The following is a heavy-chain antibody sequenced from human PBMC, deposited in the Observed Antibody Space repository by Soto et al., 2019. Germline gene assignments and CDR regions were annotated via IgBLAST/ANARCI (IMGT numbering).Heavy chain of an antibody. D-gene: IGHD5-18*01. Sequence: PSETLSLTCTVSGGSISSYYWSWIRQPPGKGLEWIGYMYYSGSSNYNPSLKSRVTISVDTSKNQFFLNLSSVTAADTAVYYCGRVSNYRGYRYGPDYRGQGTPVPVSS. CDR1: GGSISSYY. J-gene: IGHJ4*02. CDR3: GRVSNYRGYRYGPDY. CDR2: MYYSGSS. V-gene: IGHV4-59*12.